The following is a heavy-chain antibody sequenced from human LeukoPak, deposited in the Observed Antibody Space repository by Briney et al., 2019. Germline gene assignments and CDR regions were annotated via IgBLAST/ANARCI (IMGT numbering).Heavy chain of an antibody. V-gene: IGHV4-34*01. D-gene: IGHD6-13*01. CDR1: GGSFSNYY. CDR2: INHSGST. J-gene: IGHJ4*02. Sequence: SETLSLTCAVYGGSFSNYYWSWIRQPPGKGLEWIGEINHSGSTNYNPSLKSRVTISVDTSKNQFSLKLSSVTAADTAVYYCARFVGLYSSLDWGQGTLVTVSS. CDR3: ARFVGLYSSLD.